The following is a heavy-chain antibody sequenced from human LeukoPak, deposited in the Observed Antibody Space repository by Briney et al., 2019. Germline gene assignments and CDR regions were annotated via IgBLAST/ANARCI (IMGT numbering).Heavy chain of an antibody. Sequence: GGSLRLSCAASGFTFDDYAMHWVRQAPGKGLEWVSGISWNSGSIGYADSVKGRFTISRDNAKNSLYLQMNSLRAEDTALYYCAXXXLGXKYYFDYWGQGTLVTV. CDR3: AXXXLGXKYYFDY. CDR2: ISWNSGSI. V-gene: IGHV3-9*01. CDR1: GFTFDDYA. J-gene: IGHJ4*02.